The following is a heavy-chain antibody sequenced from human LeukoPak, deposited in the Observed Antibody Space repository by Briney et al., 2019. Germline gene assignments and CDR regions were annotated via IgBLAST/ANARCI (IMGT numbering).Heavy chain of an antibody. V-gene: IGHV4-34*01. CDR3: ARKSIAAAGRKPYDV. CDR1: GGSISSYY. J-gene: IGHJ4*02. CDR2: IDHSGRT. D-gene: IGHD6-13*01. Sequence: SETLSLTCSVSGGSISSYYWSWIRQPPGKGLEWIGEIDHSGRTNSNASLKSRVTISVDMSKNQFSLRLSSVTAADTAVYYCARKSIAAAGRKPYDVWDQGTLVTVSP.